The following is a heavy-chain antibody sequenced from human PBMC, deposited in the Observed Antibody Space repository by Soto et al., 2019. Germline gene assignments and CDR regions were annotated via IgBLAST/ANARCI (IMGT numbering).Heavy chain of an antibody. CDR2: ISYDGSNK. J-gene: IGHJ3*02. CDR3: ARDVFDI. V-gene: IGHV3-30-3*01. Sequence: PGGSLRLSCAASGFTLSSYAIHWVRQAPGKGLEWVAVISYDGSNKYYADSVKGRFTISRDNSKNTLYLQMNSLRAEDTAVYYCARDVFDIWGQGTMVTVSS. CDR1: GFTLSSYA.